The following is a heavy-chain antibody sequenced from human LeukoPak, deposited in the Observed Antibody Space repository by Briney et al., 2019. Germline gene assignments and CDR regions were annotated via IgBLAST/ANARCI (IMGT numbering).Heavy chain of an antibody. CDR1: GFTFSSYA. J-gene: IGHJ4*02. CDR2: ISGSGGST. D-gene: IGHD3-10*01. Sequence: PGGSLRLSCAASGFTFSSYAMSWVRQAPGKGLEWVSAISGSGGSTYYADSVKGRFTISRDNSKNTLYLQMNSLRAEDTAVYYCAKEAARRYYYGLGSYGYFDYWGQGTLVTVSS. V-gene: IGHV3-23*01. CDR3: AKEAARRYYYGLGSYGYFDY.